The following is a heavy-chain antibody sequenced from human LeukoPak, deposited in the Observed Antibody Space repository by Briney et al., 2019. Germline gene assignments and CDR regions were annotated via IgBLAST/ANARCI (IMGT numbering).Heavy chain of an antibody. CDR2: IYYSGST. CDR3: ATSIVGATPLFDY. D-gene: IGHD1-26*01. J-gene: IGHJ4*02. CDR1: GGSISSSSYY. V-gene: IGHV4-39*01. Sequence: PSETLSLTCTVSGGSISSSSYYWGWIRQPPGKGLEWIGSIYYSGSTYYNPSLKGRVTISVDTSKNQFSLKLSSVTAADTAVYYCATSIVGATPLFDYWGQGTLVTVSS.